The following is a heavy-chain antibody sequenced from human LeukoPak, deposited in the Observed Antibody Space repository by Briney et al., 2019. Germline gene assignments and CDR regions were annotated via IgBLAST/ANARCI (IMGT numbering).Heavy chain of an antibody. D-gene: IGHD4/OR15-4a*01. CDR3: ARIMRVDYGTYYFDY. J-gene: IGHJ4*02. CDR1: GFTFSDHY. CDR2: ARNRGNGYTT. V-gene: IGHV3-72*01. Sequence: GGSLRLSCAASGFTFSDHYKDWVRQAPGKGLEGVGRARNRGNGYTTQYAASVNRRFTFSRDDSENTVYLQMNSLRTEDTAVYFCARIMRVDYGTYYFDYWGQGTLVTVSS.